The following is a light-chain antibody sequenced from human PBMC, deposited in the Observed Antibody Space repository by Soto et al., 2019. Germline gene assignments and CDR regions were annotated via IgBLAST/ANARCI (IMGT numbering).Light chain of an antibody. CDR3: QQYGSSPPWFT. V-gene: IGKV3-20*01. J-gene: IGKJ3*01. CDR1: QSVSSSY. CDR2: GAS. Sequence: EIVLTQSPGTLSLSPGERATLSCRASQSVSSSYLAWYQQKPVQAPRLLIYGASSRATGIPDRFSGSGSGTDFTLTISRLEPEDFAVYYCQQYGSSPPWFTFGPGTKVDIK.